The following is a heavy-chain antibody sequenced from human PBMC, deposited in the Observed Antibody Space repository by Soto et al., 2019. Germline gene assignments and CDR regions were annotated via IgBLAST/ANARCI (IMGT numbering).Heavy chain of an antibody. Sequence: QVQLVQSGAEVKKPGASVKVSCKASGYTFTYYHVHWVRQAPGQGLEWMGIIKPNGGDTTYAQKYQGRVSMTRDPSTSTVYMEVSSLRSEDTALYYCARVPYSYVLLFYLDYWGQGTLVTVSS. CDR2: IKPNGGDT. J-gene: IGHJ4*02. D-gene: IGHD5-18*01. V-gene: IGHV1-46*01. CDR1: GYTFTYYH. CDR3: ARVPYSYVLLFYLDY.